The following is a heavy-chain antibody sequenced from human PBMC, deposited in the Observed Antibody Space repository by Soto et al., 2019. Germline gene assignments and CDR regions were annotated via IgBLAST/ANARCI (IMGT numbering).Heavy chain of an antibody. Sequence: ASVKVSCKASGYTFTSYGISWVRQAPGRGLEWMGWISAYNGNTNYAQKLQGRVTMTTDTSTSTAYMELRSLRSDDTAVYYCAIDRVGATKKDDWGQGTLVTLSA. CDR2: ISAYNGNT. CDR1: GYTFTSYG. D-gene: IGHD1-26*01. CDR3: AIDRVGATKKDD. V-gene: IGHV1-18*01. J-gene: IGHJ4*02.